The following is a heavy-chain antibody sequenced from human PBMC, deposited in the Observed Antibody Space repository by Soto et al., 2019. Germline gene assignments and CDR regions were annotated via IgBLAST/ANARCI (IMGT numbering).Heavy chain of an antibody. CDR1: GYTLTRYG. V-gene: IGHV1-18*01. J-gene: IGHJ3*02. CDR2: ISAYNGNT. Sequence: ASVKGACKASGYTLTRYGISWVRQAPGQGLEWMGWISAYNGNTNYAQKLQGRVTMTTDTSTSTAYMELRSLRSDDTAVYYCARGWYYDSSGYYDAFDIWGQGTMVTVS. CDR3: ARGWYYDSSGYYDAFDI. D-gene: IGHD3-22*01.